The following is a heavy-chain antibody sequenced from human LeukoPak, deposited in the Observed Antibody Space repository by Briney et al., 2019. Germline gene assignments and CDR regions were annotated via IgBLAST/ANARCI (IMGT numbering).Heavy chain of an antibody. CDR3: AKDCRSSCYSDY. D-gene: IGHD2-2*02. CDR2: ISFDGTNT. CDR1: GFTFNVYG. V-gene: IGHV3-30*18. Sequence: GKSLRLSCAASGFTFNVYGMHWVRQAPGKGLEWLAFISFDGTNTYYADSVKGRFTISRDNSKYTVNLQMNSLRAEDTAVYYCAKDCRSSCYSDYWGQGTLVTVSS. J-gene: IGHJ4*02.